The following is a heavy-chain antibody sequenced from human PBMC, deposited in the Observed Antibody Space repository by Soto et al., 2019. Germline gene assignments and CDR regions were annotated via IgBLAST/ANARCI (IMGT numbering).Heavy chain of an antibody. J-gene: IGHJ6*02. V-gene: IGHV3-9*01. CDR3: ARGAVTTDYYYCGMDV. CDR1: GFTFDDYA. CDR2: ISWNSGSI. D-gene: IGHD4-17*01. Sequence: EVQLVESGGGLVQPGRSLRLSCAASGFTFDDYAMHWVRQAPGKGLEWVSGISWNSGSIGYADSVKGRFTISRDNAKNSLYLQMNSLRAEDTALYSCARGAVTTDYYYCGMDVWGQGTTVTVSS.